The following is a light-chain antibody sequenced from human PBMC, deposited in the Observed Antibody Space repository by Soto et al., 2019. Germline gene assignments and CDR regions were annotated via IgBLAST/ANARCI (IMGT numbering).Light chain of an antibody. Sequence: SYELTQPPSLSVDPGQTASFTCGGDNIGRKNVHWYQHRPGQAPILVVYDDSDRPSGIPERFSGSNSGSAATLTISRVEAGDEVDYYCQVWDTVTDHWVFGGGTKLTVL. CDR2: DDS. CDR1: NIGRKN. V-gene: IGLV3-21*02. J-gene: IGLJ3*02. CDR3: QVWDTVTDHWV.